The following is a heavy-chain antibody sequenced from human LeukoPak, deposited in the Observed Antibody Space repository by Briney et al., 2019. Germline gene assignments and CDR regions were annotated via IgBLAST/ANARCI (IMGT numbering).Heavy chain of an antibody. CDR1: GFTFDDYA. V-gene: IGHV3-9*01. CDR3: ATVAGDYFDY. D-gene: IGHD6-19*01. CDR2: ISWNSGSI. Sequence: GGSLRLSCAASGFTFDDYAMHWVRQAPGKGLEWVSGISWNSGSIGYADSVKGRFTFSRDNAKNSLYLQMNSLRAEDTALYYCATVAGDYFDYWGQGTLVTVSS. J-gene: IGHJ4*02.